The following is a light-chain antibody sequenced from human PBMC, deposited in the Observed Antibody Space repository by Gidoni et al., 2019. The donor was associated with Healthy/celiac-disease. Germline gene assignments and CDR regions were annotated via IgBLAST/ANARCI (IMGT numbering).Light chain of an antibody. CDR3: QQRSNWPPWT. CDR1: QSVSSY. CDR2: DAS. V-gene: IGKV3-11*01. J-gene: IGKJ1*01. Sequence: EIVLTQSPATLSLSPGERAPLSCRASQSVSSYLAWYQQTPGQAPRLLIYDASNRATGIPARFSGSGSGTDFTLTISSLEPEDFAVYYCQQRSNWPPWTFGQGTKVEIK.